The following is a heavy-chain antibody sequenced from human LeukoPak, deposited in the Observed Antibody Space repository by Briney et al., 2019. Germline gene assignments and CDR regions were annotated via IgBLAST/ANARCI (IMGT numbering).Heavy chain of an antibody. V-gene: IGHV3-21*01. CDR2: ISSSSSYM. CDR1: GFTFSSYS. J-gene: IGHJ4*02. Sequence: GGSLRLSCAASGFTFSSYSMNWVRQAPGKGLEWVSSISSSSSYMYYADSVKGRFTISRDNAKNSLYLQMNSLRAEDTAVYYCASMNDYGDHDYWGQGTLVTVSS. CDR3: ASMNDYGDHDY. D-gene: IGHD4-17*01.